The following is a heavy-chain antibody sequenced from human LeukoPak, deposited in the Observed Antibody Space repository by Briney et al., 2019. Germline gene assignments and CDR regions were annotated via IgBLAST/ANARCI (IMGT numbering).Heavy chain of an antibody. D-gene: IGHD4-17*01. Sequence: PGGSLRLSCAASGFTFSNYGMSWVRQAPGKGLEWVSAISGSAGSTYFAASVKGRFTISRDNSKNTLYLQMNSLRAEDTAVYYCAKDPYGDYGYYFDYWGQGTLVTVSS. CDR3: AKDPYGDYGYYFDY. J-gene: IGHJ4*02. V-gene: IGHV3-23*01. CDR1: GFTFSNYG. CDR2: ISGSAGST.